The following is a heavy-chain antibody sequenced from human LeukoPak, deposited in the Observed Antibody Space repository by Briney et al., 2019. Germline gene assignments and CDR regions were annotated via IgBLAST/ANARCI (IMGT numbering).Heavy chain of an antibody. CDR2: IGATQTYI. CDR1: GFTFATYT. D-gene: IGHD2-2*01. Sequence: PGGSLRLACTGAGFTFATYTFNWVRQAPGKGLEWVASIGATQTYIYYADSVKGRFTVSRDNAEKSVYLQMNSLRAEDTAVYYCARGDCSSTSCPPDHWGQGTLVTVSS. CDR3: ARGDCSSTSCPPDH. V-gene: IGHV3-21*01. J-gene: IGHJ4*02.